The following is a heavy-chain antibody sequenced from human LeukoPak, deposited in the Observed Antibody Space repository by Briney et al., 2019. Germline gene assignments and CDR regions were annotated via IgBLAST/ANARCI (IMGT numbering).Heavy chain of an antibody. CDR1: GDTVSSNSAA. CDR3: ARDLHELELYYFDS. J-gene: IGHJ4*02. CDR2: TYYRSKWFN. D-gene: IGHD1-7*01. V-gene: IGHV6-1*01. Sequence: SQTLSLTCDISGDTVSSNSAAWSWIRRSPSRGLEWLGRTYYRSKWFNDYAMSVKGRMTINPDTSKNQLSLQLNSVTPEDTAVYFCARDLHELELYYFDSWGQGTLVIVSS.